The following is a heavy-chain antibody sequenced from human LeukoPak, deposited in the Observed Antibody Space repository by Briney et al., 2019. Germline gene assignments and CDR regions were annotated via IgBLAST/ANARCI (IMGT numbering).Heavy chain of an antibody. CDR3: ARWGLSYTIDY. Sequence: GGSLRLSCAASGFSFSAYWMTWVRQAPGTGLEWVANINPAGTETYYVDPVRGRFTISRDNAKNLLYLQMNSLRAEDTAVYYCARWGLSYTIDYWGQGTLVTVSS. J-gene: IGHJ4*02. D-gene: IGHD2-21*01. CDR1: GFSFSAYW. V-gene: IGHV3-7*01. CDR2: INPAGTET.